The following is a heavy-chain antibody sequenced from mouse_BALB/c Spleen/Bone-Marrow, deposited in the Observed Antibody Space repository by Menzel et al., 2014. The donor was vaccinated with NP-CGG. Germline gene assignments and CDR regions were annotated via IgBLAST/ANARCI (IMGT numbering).Heavy chain of an antibody. CDR1: GYSITRDYA. V-gene: IGHV3-2*02. Sequence: VQLKESGPGLVKPSQSLSLTCIVTGYSITRDYAWNWIRLFPGNILEWMGYISYSGSTTYNPSLESRISITRDTSKNQFFLQLNSVTTEDTATYYCARSSSYDYDVGFAYWGQGTLVTVSA. CDR2: ISYSGST. J-gene: IGHJ3*01. CDR3: ARSSSYDYDVGFAY. D-gene: IGHD2-4*01.